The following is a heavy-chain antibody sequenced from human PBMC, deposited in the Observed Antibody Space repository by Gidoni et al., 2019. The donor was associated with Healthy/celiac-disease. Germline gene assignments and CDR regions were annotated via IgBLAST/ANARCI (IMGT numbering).Heavy chain of an antibody. J-gene: IGHJ6*02. CDR2: IYTSGST. CDR3: ARGYSSSWYHYYYYGMDV. D-gene: IGHD6-13*01. CDR1: GGSISSGRYY. V-gene: IGHV4-61*02. Sequence: QVQLQESGPGLVKPSQTLSLTCPVSGGSISSGRYYWIWIRQPAGKGLGWIGRIYTSGSTNYNPSLKSRVTISVDTSKNQFSLKLSSVTAADTAVYYCARGYSSSWYHYYYYGMDVWGQGTTVTVSS.